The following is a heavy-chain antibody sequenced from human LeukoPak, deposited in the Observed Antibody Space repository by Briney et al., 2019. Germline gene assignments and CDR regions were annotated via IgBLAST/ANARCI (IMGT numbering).Heavy chain of an antibody. D-gene: IGHD6-19*01. J-gene: IGHJ4*02. V-gene: IGHV3-23*01. CDR1: GFTFGSYA. Sequence: GGSLRLSCAASGFTFGSYAMSWVRQTPGKSLEWVSIIINGGVTTYYADSVRGRFTISRDNSKNMLYLQMNSLRAEDTAVYYCVKLSSGSGSKFGFDSWGQGTLVTVSS. CDR3: VKLSSGSGSKFGFDS. CDR2: IINGGVTT.